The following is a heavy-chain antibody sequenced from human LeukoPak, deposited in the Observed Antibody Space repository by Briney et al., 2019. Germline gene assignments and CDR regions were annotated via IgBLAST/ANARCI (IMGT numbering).Heavy chain of an antibody. CDR2: INWNSGSI. CDR1: GFTFDDYA. V-gene: IGHV3-9*03. CDR3: AKDIAAAAFYYFDY. Sequence: GRSRRLACAASGFTFDDYAMHWVRQAPGECLEWVSGINWNSGSIGYADSVKGRFTISRDNAKNSLYLQMNSLRAEDMALYYCAKDIAAAAFYYFDYWGQGTLVTVSS. D-gene: IGHD6-13*01. J-gene: IGHJ4*02.